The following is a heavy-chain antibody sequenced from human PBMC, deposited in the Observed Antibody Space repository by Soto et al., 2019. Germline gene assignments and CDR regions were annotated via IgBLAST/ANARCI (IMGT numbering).Heavy chain of an antibody. CDR1: GFSLSTSGVG. Sequence: SGPTLVNPTQTLTLTCTFSGFSLSTSGVGVGWIRQPPGKALEWLALIYWHDDKRYSPSLKSRLTITKHTSKKQVDITMTNMDPVDTPTYSCAQVNWAPRSDYWGQGTLAT. D-gene: IGHD7-27*01. CDR2: IYWHDDK. CDR3: AQVNWAPRSDY. J-gene: IGHJ4*02. V-gene: IGHV2-5*01.